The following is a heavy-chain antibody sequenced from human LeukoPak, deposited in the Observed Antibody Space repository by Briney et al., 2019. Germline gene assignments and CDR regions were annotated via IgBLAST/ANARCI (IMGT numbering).Heavy chain of an antibody. Sequence: ASVKVSCKASGYTFTGYYMHWVRQAPGQGLEWMGWINPNSGGTNYAQKFQGRVTMTRDTSISTVYMELSSLRSEDTAVYYCARAGHSSSWYYYYGMDVWGQGTTVTVSS. CDR2: INPNSGGT. D-gene: IGHD6-13*01. CDR3: ARAGHSSSWYYYYGMDV. J-gene: IGHJ6*02. CDR1: GYTFTGYY. V-gene: IGHV1-2*02.